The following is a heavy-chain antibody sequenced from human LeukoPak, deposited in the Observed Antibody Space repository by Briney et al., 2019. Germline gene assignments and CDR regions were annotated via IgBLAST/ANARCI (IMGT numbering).Heavy chain of an antibody. V-gene: IGHV4-59*08. D-gene: IGHD2-8*02. J-gene: IGHJ5*02. Sequence: SETLSLTCIVSGGSISSHHWSWIRQPPGKGLEWIGYSGYSGVTNYNPYNPTLRSRVTISIDTSKNQFSLTLTSVTAADTAVYFCAVFFAVLGGRGTWGQGTQVTVSS. CDR1: GGSISSHH. CDR2: SGYSGVT. CDR3: AVFFAVLGGRGT.